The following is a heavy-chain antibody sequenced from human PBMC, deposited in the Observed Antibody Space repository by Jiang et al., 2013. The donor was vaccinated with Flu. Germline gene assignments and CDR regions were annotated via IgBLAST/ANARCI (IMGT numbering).Heavy chain of an antibody. Sequence: WMNPNQVVTQANAQKFQGRVTMTRNTSISTAYMELSSLRSEDTAVYYCALRKLSDFRQVEYFQHWGQGTLVTVSS. D-gene: IGHD2/OR15-2a*01. CDR2: MNPNQVVT. CDR3: ALRKLSDFRQVEYFQH. J-gene: IGHJ1*01. V-gene: IGHV1-8*01.